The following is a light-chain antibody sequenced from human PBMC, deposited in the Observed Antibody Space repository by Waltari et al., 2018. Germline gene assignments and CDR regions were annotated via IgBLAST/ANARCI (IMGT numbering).Light chain of an antibody. J-gene: IGLJ3*02. Sequence: QSALTQPPSASGSLGQSVTLSCTGTSSDIGAHNYVSWYQHRPGNATKLVIFEVVKRPSGVPDRFSGSKSGSTASLTVSGLQADDEADYYCTSYTDSDNLVFGGGTNLAVL. CDR2: EVV. V-gene: IGLV2-8*01. CDR1: SSDIGAHNY. CDR3: TSYTDSDNLV.